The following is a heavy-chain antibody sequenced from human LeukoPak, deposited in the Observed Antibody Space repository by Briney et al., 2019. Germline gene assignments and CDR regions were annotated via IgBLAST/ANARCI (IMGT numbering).Heavy chain of an antibody. J-gene: IGHJ4*02. CDR2: ISYDGSNK. CDR3: ARGHDY. CDR1: GFTFSSYG. V-gene: IGHV3-30*03. Sequence: GGSLRLSCAASGFTFSSYGMHWVRQAPGKRLEWVAVISYDGSNKYYADSVKGRFTISRDNSKNSLYLQMNSLRDEDTAVYYCARGHDYWGQGTLVTVSS.